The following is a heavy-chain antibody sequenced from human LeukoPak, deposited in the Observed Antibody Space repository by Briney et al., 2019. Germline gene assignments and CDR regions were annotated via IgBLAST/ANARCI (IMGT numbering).Heavy chain of an antibody. CDR2: IYTSGST. J-gene: IGHJ1*01. CDR1: GGSISSYY. V-gene: IGHV4-4*07. Sequence: SETLSLTCTVSGGSISSYYWSWIRQPPGKGLEWIGLIYTSGSTNYNPSLKSRVTISVDTSKNQFSLKLSSVTAADTAVYYCARRAPGIAAAGRIRYFQHWGQGTLVTVSS. CDR3: ARRAPGIAAAGRIRYFQH. D-gene: IGHD6-13*01.